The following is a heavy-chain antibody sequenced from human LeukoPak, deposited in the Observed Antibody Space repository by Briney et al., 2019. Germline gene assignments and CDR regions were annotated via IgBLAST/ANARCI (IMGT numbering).Heavy chain of an antibody. Sequence: ASVKVSCKASGYTFTSYYMHWVRQAPGQGLELMGIINPSGGSTSYAQKFHGRVTMTRDTSTSTVYMELSSLRSEDTAVYYCARGGYYYDSSGYYLSGYWGQGTLVTVSS. D-gene: IGHD3-22*01. J-gene: IGHJ4*02. V-gene: IGHV1-46*01. CDR2: INPSGGST. CDR1: GYTFTSYY. CDR3: ARGGYYYDSSGYYLSGY.